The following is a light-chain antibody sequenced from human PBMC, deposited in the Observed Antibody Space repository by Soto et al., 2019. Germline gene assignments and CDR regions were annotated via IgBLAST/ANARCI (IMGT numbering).Light chain of an antibody. J-gene: IGLJ1*01. CDR2: TDN. CDR1: SSNIGINT. Sequence: TQPPSASWTPGHGVTISCSGSSSNIGINTVNWYQQVPGTAPKLLIYTDNQRPSGVPDRFSGSKSGTSASLAISGLQSEDEADYYCAAWDDSLNGLYVFGTGTKVTXL. CDR3: AAWDDSLNGLYV. V-gene: IGLV1-44*01.